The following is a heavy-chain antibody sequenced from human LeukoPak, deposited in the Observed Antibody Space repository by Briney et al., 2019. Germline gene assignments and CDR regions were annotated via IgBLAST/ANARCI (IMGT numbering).Heavy chain of an antibody. V-gene: IGHV4-34*01. CDR1: GGSFSGYY. CDR3: ARGPLDYDGTGYNYYYYMDV. D-gene: IGHD3-22*01. J-gene: IGHJ6*03. CDR2: INHSGST. Sequence: SETLFLTCAVYGGSFSGYYWSWIRQPPGKGLEWIGEINHSGSTNYNPSLKSRVTISVDTAKNQFSLKLNSVTAADTAVYYCARGPLDYDGTGYNYYYYMDVWGKGTTVTVSS.